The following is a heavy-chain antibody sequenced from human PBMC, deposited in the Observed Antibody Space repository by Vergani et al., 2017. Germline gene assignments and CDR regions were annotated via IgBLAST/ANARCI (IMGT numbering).Heavy chain of an antibody. D-gene: IGHD7-27*01. CDR1: GFTFSSYD. CDR3: AGVKDGEDAFDI. V-gene: IGHV3-13*01. Sequence: EVQLVESGGGLVQPGGSLRLSWAASGFTFSSYDMHWVRQATGKGLEWVSAIGTAGDTYYPGSVKDRFTLTRENAKSSLYLQMNSLRAVDTAVYYCAGVKDGEDAFDIWGQGTMVTVSS. CDR2: IGTAGDT. J-gene: IGHJ3*02.